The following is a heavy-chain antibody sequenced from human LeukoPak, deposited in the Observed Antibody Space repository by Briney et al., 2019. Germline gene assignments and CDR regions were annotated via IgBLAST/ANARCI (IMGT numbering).Heavy chain of an antibody. CDR1: GFTFSSYW. V-gene: IGHV3-7*04. CDR3: ARDLSIVVVPAARYYYGMDV. Sequence: GGSLRLSCAASGFTFSSYWMSWVRQAPGKGLEWVANIKQDGSEKYYVDSVKGRFTISRDNAKNSLYLQMNSLRAEDTAVYCCARDLSIVVVPAARYYYGMDVWGQGTTVTVSS. D-gene: IGHD2-2*01. CDR2: IKQDGSEK. J-gene: IGHJ6*02.